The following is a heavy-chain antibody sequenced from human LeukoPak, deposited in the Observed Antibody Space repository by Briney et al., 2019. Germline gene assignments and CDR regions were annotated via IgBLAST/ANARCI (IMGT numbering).Heavy chain of an antibody. CDR2: IYSGGST. D-gene: IGHD3-22*01. J-gene: IGHJ4*02. CDR1: GFTVSSNY. Sequence: GGSLRLSCAASGFTVSSNYMSWVRQAPGKGLEWASVIYSGGSTYYADSVKGRFTISRDNSKNTLYLQMNSLRAEDTAVYYCARDQRGVGYYDSSGSYYFDYWGQGTLVTVSS. CDR3: ARDQRGVGYYDSSGSYYFDY. V-gene: IGHV3-53*01.